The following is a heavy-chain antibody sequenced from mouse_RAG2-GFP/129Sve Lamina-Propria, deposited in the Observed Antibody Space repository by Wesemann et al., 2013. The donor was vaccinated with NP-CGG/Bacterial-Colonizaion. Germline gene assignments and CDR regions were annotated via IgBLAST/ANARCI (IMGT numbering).Heavy chain of an antibody. CDR2: IYPGGGYT. D-gene: IGHD2-1*01. Sequence: PGTSVKMSCKAAGYTFTNYWIGWVKQRPGHGLEWIGDIYPGGGYTNYNEKFKGKATLTADTSSSTAYMQLSSLTSEDSAIYYCAFGNYVGYAMDYWGQGTSVTVSS. CDR1: GYTFTNYW. J-gene: IGHJ4*01. V-gene: IGHV1-63*02. CDR3: AFGNYVGYAMDY.